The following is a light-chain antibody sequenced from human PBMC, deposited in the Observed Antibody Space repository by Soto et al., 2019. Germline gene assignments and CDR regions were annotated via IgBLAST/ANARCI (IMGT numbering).Light chain of an antibody. V-gene: IGKV3-11*01. J-gene: IGKJ2*01. CDR1: QSVGTY. CDR3: QQRYHCPNN. Sequence: EIVLTQSPATLSLSPGERATLSCRTSQSVGTYLAWYQHNPGQAPRLLIYHASNRATGIPARFSGSGSGTDFTLTIRSPEPEDFAVSYCQQRYHCPNNLGQGTKLEIK. CDR2: HAS.